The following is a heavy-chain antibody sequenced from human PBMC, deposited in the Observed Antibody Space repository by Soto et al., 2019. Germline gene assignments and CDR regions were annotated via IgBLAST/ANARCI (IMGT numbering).Heavy chain of an antibody. J-gene: IGHJ5*02. Sequence: QVQLVQSGAEVKKPGASVKVSCKASGYTFTSYDINWVRQATGQGLEWLGWMNPNSGNTGYAQKFQGRGTMTRNTSISTAYMELSSLRSEDTAVYYCARGPYARPRLYNWCDTWGQGTLVTVSS. V-gene: IGHV1-8*01. CDR3: ARGPYARPRLYNWCDT. CDR1: GYTFTSYD. D-gene: IGHD2-8*01. CDR2: MNPNSGNT.